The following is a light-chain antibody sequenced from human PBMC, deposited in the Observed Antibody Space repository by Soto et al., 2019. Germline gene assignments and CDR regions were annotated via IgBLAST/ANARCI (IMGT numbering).Light chain of an antibody. V-gene: IGLV6-57*01. CDR3: QSYDSSTWV. J-gene: IGLJ3*02. Sequence: NFMLTQPPSVSGSPGKTVTISCPRSSGSIGSNYVQWYQQRPGSSPTAVIYGDNQRPSGVPDRFSGSIDSSSNSASLTISGLKTEDEADYYCQSYDSSTWVFGGGTKLTVL. CDR2: GDN. CDR1: SGSIGSNY.